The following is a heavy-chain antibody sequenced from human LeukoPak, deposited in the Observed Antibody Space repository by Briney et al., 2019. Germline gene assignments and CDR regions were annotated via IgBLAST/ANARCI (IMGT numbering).Heavy chain of an antibody. CDR1: GYTFTDYF. V-gene: IGHV1-2*02. J-gene: IGHJ4*02. CDR3: ARDIVVLSNTRGFDY. CDR2: IHPNTGAT. Sequence: ASVKISCKTSGYTFTDYFINWVRQAPGHGLEWMGWIHPNTGATKSAEKFQGTVTMTRDTSITTVYMERSRLSSDDTAVYYCARDIVVLSNTRGFDYWGQGTLVTVSS. D-gene: IGHD2-15*01.